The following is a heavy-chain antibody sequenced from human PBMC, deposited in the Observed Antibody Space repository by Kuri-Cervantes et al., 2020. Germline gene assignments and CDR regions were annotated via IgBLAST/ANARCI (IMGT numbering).Heavy chain of an antibody. Sequence: ASVKVSCKASGGTFSSYATSWVRQAPGQGLEWMGGFDPEDGETIYAQKFQGRVTMTEDTSTDTAYMELSSLRSEDTAVYYCATVRPAPVVVVALDAFDIWGQGTMVTVSS. CDR3: ATVRPAPVVVVALDAFDI. CDR1: GGTFSSYA. J-gene: IGHJ3*02. CDR2: FDPEDGET. V-gene: IGHV1-24*01. D-gene: IGHD2-15*01.